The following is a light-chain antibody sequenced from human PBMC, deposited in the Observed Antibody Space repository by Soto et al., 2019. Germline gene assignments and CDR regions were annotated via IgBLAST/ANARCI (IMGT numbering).Light chain of an antibody. Sequence: QFVLTQPPSASGTPGQRVTISCSGSSSNIGSNYVYWYQQLPGTAPKLLIYSNNQRPSGVPDRFSGSKSGTSASLAISGLRSEDEADYYCAAWDDSLSGQDYVFGTGTKVTVL. CDR3: AAWDDSLSGQDYV. CDR1: SSNIGSNY. V-gene: IGLV1-47*02. CDR2: SNN. J-gene: IGLJ1*01.